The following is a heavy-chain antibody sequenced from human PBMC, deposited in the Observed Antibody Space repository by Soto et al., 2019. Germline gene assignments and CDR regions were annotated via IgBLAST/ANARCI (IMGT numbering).Heavy chain of an antibody. J-gene: IGHJ5*02. CDR1: GGSISSTTYY. V-gene: IGHV4-39*01. Sequence: SETLSLTCIVSGGSISSTTYYWGWIRQPPGKGLEWIGSIYHSGSTYYTPSLKSRVTISVDTSKNQFSLRLTSVTAADTAVYYCARLEQQLSWFGPWGQGTLVT. CDR2: IYHSGST. CDR3: ARLEQQLSWFGP. D-gene: IGHD6-13*01.